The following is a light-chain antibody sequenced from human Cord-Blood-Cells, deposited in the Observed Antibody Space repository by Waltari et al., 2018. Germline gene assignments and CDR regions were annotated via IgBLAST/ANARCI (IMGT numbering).Light chain of an antibody. CDR2: DVS. J-gene: IGLJ2*01. Sequence: QSALTQPASVSGSPGQSITISCTGTSSDVGGYNYVSWYQQHPGKAPKLMIYDVSNRSSGFSNRFSGSKSGNTASRTISGLHDEDEADYYCSSYTSSSTYVVFGGGTKLTVL. CDR3: SSYTSSSTYVV. CDR1: SSDVGGYNY. V-gene: IGLV2-14*01.